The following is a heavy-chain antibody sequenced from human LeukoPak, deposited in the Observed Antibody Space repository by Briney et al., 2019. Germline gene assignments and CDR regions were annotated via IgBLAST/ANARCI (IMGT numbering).Heavy chain of an antibody. CDR3: ASETDCSSTSSIHSPTRGAA. CDR1: GFTFSSYI. J-gene: IGHJ4*02. Sequence: GGSLRLSCAASGFTFSSYIMNWVRQAPGMGLEWVSSISSSSSNKYYADSVKGRFTISRDNAKNSLYLQMNSLSAEDTAVYYCASETDCSSTSSIHSPTRGAAGGQGTLVTVSS. V-gene: IGHV3-21*01. CDR2: ISSSSSNK. D-gene: IGHD2-2*01.